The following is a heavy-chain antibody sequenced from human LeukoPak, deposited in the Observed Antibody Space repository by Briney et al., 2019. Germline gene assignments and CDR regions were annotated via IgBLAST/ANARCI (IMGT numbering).Heavy chain of an antibody. CDR3: ARSVSAYAGRGWFDP. Sequence: SETLSLTCSVSGGSIRSLGYSWGWIRQPPGKGLEWIASMYYTGTTYYNPSFKSRVTMSVDTSKNQFSLNLTSVTAADTAVFYCARSVSAYAGRGWFDPWGQGTLVTVSS. J-gene: IGHJ5*02. D-gene: IGHD5-12*01. CDR1: GGSIRSLGYS. V-gene: IGHV4-39*07. CDR2: MYYTGTT.